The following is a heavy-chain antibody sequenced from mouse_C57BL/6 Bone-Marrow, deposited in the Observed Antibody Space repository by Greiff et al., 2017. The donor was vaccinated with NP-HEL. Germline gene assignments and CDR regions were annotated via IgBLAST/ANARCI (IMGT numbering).Heavy chain of an antibody. D-gene: IGHD3-3*01. J-gene: IGHJ3*01. CDR1: GYTFTSYW. V-gene: IGHV1-64*01. CDR3: ARGDSWFAY. CDR2: IHPNSGST. Sequence: VQLQQSGAELVKPGASVKLSCKASGYTFTSYWMHWVKPRPGQGLEWIGMIHPNSGSTNYNEKFKSKATLTVDKSSSTAYMQLSSLTSEDAAVYYCARGDSWFAYWGQGTLVTVSA.